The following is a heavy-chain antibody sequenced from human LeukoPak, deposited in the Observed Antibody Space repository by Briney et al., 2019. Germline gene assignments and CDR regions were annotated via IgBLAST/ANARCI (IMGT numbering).Heavy chain of an antibody. CDR1: GFTFSSYT. CDR2: ISSSSSYI. Sequence: SGGSLRLSCAASGFTFSSYTMNWVRQAPGRGLEWVSSISSSSSYIYYADSVKGRLTISRDNAKNSLYLQMNSLRAEDTAVYYCARDPTPRYCSGGSCYTHYGMDVWGQGTTVTVSS. J-gene: IGHJ6*02. D-gene: IGHD2-15*01. CDR3: ARDPTPRYCSGGSCYTHYGMDV. V-gene: IGHV3-21*01.